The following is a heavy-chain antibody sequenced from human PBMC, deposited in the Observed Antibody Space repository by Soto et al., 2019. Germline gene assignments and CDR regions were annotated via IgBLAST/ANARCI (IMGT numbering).Heavy chain of an antibody. CDR1: GFTFSSYS. D-gene: IGHD6-6*01. V-gene: IGHV3-21*01. J-gene: IGHJ4*02. CDR2: ISSSSSYI. CDR3: ARDGIIAARRGGIDY. Sequence: GGSLRLSCAASGFTFSSYSMNWVRQAPGEGLEWVSSISSSSSYIYYADSVKGRFTISRDNAKNSLYLQMNSLRAEDTAVYYCARDGIIAARRGGIDYWGQGTLVTVSS.